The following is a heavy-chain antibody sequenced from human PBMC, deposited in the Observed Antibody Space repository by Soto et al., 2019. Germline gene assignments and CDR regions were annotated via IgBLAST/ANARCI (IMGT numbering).Heavy chain of an antibody. D-gene: IGHD3-10*01. V-gene: IGHV4-39*01. CDR1: GGSISSSSYY. J-gene: IGHJ5*02. CDR2: IYYRGST. CDR3: ARQALGFLTWFDP. Sequence: QLQLQESGPGLVKPSETLSLTCTVSGGSISSSSYYWGWIRQPPGKGLEWIGRIYYRGSTYYNPSLKRRVTISVDTSKNQFSLKLSSVTAADTAVYYCARQALGFLTWFDPWGQGTLVTVSS.